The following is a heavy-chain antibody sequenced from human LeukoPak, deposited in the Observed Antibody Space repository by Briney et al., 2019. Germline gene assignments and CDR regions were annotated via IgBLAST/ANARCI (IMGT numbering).Heavy chain of an antibody. Sequence: GGSLRLSCAASGFTFDVYAMHWVRQAPGKGLEWVSLISGDGGSTYYADSVKGRFTISRDNSKNSLYLQMNSLRTEDTALYYCEKDISTSGAGGSDFYYWGQGTLVTVSS. J-gene: IGHJ4*02. CDR1: GFTFDVYA. CDR3: EKDISTSGAGGSDFYY. D-gene: IGHD1-26*01. V-gene: IGHV3-43*02. CDR2: ISGDGGST.